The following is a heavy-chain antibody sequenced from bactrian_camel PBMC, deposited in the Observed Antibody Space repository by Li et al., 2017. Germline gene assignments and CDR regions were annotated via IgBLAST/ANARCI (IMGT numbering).Heavy chain of an antibody. V-gene: IGHV3S53*01. CDR3: AAHWAQGHWSAPAGYVH. D-gene: IGHD1*01. CDR1: GGTFSTMT. Sequence: HVQLVESGGGSVQAGESLRLSCVVSGGTFSTMTLAWFRQTPGKEREGVAFVAGDGSTTYTDSVKGRFTITKDNVNNNLYLQMASLKPEDTAMYYCAAHWAQGHWSAPAGYVHRGQGTQVTVS. J-gene: IGHJ4*01. CDR2: VAGDGST.